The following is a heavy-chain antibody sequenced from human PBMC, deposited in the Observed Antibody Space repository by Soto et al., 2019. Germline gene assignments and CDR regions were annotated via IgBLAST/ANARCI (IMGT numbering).Heavy chain of an antibody. CDR1: GGSINYFY. V-gene: IGHV4-59*07. CDR2: IYYSGST. J-gene: IGHJ4*02. Sequence: PSDTRSLTWTVSGGSINYFYWSWIRQPPGKGLEWIGYIYYSGSTDYNPSLKGRVTISVDTSKNQFSLKLRSVTAADTAVYYCARVGGVAARTFDYWGQGTLVTVSS. D-gene: IGHD6-6*01. CDR3: ARVGGVAARTFDY.